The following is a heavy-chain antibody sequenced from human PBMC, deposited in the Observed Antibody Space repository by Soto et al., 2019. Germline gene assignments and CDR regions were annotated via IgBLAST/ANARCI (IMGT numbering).Heavy chain of an antibody. D-gene: IGHD6-19*01. CDR1: GFSLITSGVG. J-gene: IGHJ2*01. CDR3: ALSISRIAVAVTVWYFDL. V-gene: IGHV2-5*01. CDR2: IYWNDDK. Sequence: QITLKESGPTLVKPTQTLTLTCTFSGFSLITSGVGVGWNRQPPGKALERIALIYWNDDKRYSPSLKSRLTITKDTSKNQVVLTMTNMDPVDTATYYCALSISRIAVAVTVWYFDLWGRGTLVTVSS.